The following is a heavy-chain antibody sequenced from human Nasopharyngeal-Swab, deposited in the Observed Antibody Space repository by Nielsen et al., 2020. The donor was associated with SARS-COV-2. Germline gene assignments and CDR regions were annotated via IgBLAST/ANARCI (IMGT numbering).Heavy chain of an antibody. J-gene: IGHJ6*03. D-gene: IGHD6-19*01. CDR1: GFTFSDYY. Sequence: GESLKISCAASGFTFSDYYMSWIRQAPGKGLGWVSYISSSGSTIYYADSVKGRFTISRDNAKNSLYLQMNSLRAEDTAVYYCARGRGPWGIAVVEYYYMDVWGKGTTVTVSS. CDR2: ISSSGSTI. CDR3: ARGRGPWGIAVVEYYYMDV. V-gene: IGHV3-11*01.